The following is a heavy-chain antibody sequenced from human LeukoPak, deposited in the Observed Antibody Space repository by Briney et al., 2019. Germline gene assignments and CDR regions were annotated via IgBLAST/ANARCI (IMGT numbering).Heavy chain of an antibody. D-gene: IGHD6-6*01. V-gene: IGHV1-46*01. CDR1: GYTFTSCY. CDR2: INPSGGST. Sequence: ASVQVSCKASGYTFTSCYMHWVRQAPGQGLEWMGIINPSGGSTSYAQKFQGRVTMTRDMSTSTVYMELSSLRSEDTAVYYCARGPSSSSGYYYYYYMDVWGKGTTVTVSS. J-gene: IGHJ6*03. CDR3: ARGPSSSSGYYYYYYMDV.